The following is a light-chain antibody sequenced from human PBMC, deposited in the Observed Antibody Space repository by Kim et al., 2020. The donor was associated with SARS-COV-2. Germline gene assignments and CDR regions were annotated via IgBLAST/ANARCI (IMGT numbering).Light chain of an antibody. CDR2: YDS. J-gene: IGLJ3*02. CDR1: NMGSKS. V-gene: IGLV3-21*04. Sequence: GKTARITCGGNNMGSKSVHWYQQKPGQAPVLVIYYDSDRPSGIPERFSGSNSGNTATLTISRVEAGDEADYYCQVWDSSSDHPWVFGGGTKLTVL. CDR3: QVWDSSSDHPWV.